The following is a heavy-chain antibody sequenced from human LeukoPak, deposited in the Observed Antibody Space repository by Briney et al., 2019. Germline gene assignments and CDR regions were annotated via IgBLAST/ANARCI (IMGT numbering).Heavy chain of an antibody. V-gene: IGHV4-39*01. Sequence: QSSETLSLTCTVSGGSISSSSYYWGWIRQPPGKGLEWIGCIYYSGSTYYNPSLKSRVTISVDTSKNQFSLKLSSVTAADTAVYYCARHDLRGRYYDSSGSDYWGQGTLVTVSS. D-gene: IGHD3-22*01. CDR3: ARHDLRGRYYDSSGSDY. CDR1: GGSISSSSYY. J-gene: IGHJ4*02. CDR2: IYYSGST.